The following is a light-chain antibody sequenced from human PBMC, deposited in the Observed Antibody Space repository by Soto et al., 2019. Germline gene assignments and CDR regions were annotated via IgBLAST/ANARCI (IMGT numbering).Light chain of an antibody. CDR2: GAS. V-gene: IGKV3-20*01. CDR3: QQYGSSPGT. CDR1: QSVSSSY. J-gene: IGKJ1*01. Sequence: EIVLTQSPGTLSLSPGERATLSCRASQSVSSSYLAWYQQKPGQAPRLLIYGASSRATGIPDRFSGSGSGTDFTLTISRLEPEDFAVYYCQQYGSSPGTFGQWDQGGNQT.